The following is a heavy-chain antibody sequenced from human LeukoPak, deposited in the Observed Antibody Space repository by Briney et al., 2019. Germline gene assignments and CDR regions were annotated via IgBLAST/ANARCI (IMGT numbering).Heavy chain of an antibody. J-gene: IGHJ4*02. D-gene: IGHD1-26*01. CDR3: TKGEWALPDRDY. Sequence: GGSLRLSCAASGFTFSSNYMSWVRQAPGKGLEWVSVIYSGGSTYYADSVKGRFTISRDNSRNTVYLQINSLRVDDTAVYYCTKGEWALPDRDYWGQGTLVTVSS. CDR2: IYSGGST. V-gene: IGHV3-53*01. CDR1: GFTFSSNY.